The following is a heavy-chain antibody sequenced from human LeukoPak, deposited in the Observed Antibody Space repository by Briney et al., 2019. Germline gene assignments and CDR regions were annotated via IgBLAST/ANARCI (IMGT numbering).Heavy chain of an antibody. J-gene: IGHJ6*02. CDR2: ISSSGSTI. V-gene: IGHV3-11*01. CDR3: ARDMYYGSGSYDYYYYGMDV. D-gene: IGHD3-10*01. Sequence: GGSLRLSCAASGFTFSDYYMNWIRQAPGKGLEWVSYISSSGSTIYYADSVKGRFTISRDNAKNSLYLQMNSLRAEDTAVYYCARDMYYGSGSYDYYYYGMDVWGQGTTVTVSS. CDR1: GFTFSDYY.